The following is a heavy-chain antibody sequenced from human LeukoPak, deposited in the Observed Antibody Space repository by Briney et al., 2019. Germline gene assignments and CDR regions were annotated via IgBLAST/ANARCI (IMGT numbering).Heavy chain of an antibody. CDR2: IYTSGSR. V-gene: IGHV4-61*02. CDR3: ARGREYSSGWYQNWFDP. Sequence: SQTLSLTCTVSGGSISSGSYYWSWIRQPAGKGLEWIGRIYTSGSRNYNPSLKSRVTISVDTSKNQFSLKLSSVTAADTAVYYCARGREYSSGWYQNWFDPWGQGTLVTVSS. J-gene: IGHJ5*02. D-gene: IGHD6-19*01. CDR1: GGSISSGSYY.